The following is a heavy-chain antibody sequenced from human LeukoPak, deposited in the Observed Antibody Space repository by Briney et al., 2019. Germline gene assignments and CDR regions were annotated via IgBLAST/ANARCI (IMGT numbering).Heavy chain of an antibody. CDR3: AITTKRYSSGLRRDAFDI. CDR1: GFTFSSYG. CDR2: IWYDGSNK. J-gene: IGHJ3*02. V-gene: IGHV3-33*01. Sequence: GGPLRLSCAASGFTFSSYGMHWVRQAPGKGLEWVAVIWYDGSNKYYADSVKGRFTISRDNSKNTLYLQMNSLRAEDTAVYYCAITTKRYSSGLRRDAFDIWGQGTMVTVSS. D-gene: IGHD6-19*01.